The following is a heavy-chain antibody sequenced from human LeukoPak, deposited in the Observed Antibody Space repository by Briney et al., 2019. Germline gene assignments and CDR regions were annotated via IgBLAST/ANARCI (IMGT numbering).Heavy chain of an antibody. CDR1: GYTLTELS. CDR2: IIPIFGTA. V-gene: IGHV1-69*13. CDR3: ARVGGPPAPLLRFGELVEFYYYGMDV. J-gene: IGHJ6*02. D-gene: IGHD3-10*01. Sequence: VASVKVSCKVSGYTLTELSMHWVRQAPGQGLEWMGGIIPIFGTANYAQKFQGRVAITADESTSTAYMELSSLRSEDTAVYYCARVGGPPAPLLRFGELVEFYYYGMDVWGQGTTVTVSS.